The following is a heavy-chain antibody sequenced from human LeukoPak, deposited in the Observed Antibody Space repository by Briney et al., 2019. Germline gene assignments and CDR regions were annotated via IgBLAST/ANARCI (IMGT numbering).Heavy chain of an antibody. D-gene: IGHD2-21*02. V-gene: IGHV1-24*01. CDR3: AVAYCGGDCSPGRAFDI. CDR2: FDPEDGET. J-gene: IGHJ3*02. CDR1: GYTLTELS. Sequence: ASVKVSCKVSGYTLTELSMHWVRQAPGKGLEWMGGFDPEDGETIYAQKFQGRVTMTEDTSTDTAYMELSSLRSGERVVYYCAVAYCGGDCSPGRAFDIWGQGTMVTVSS.